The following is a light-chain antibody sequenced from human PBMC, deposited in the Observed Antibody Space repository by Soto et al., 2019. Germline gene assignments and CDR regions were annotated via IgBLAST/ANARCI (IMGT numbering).Light chain of an antibody. Sequence: EIVMKQSPATVSLSPGERATLSCRASPGVSNTLAWYQQRPGQAPRLLIYGASIRAPGIPARFSGGGSGTEFTLTITSLQSEDFAVYYCQQYENWPYTFGQGTKVDIK. CDR2: GAS. CDR1: PGVSNT. CDR3: QQYENWPYT. J-gene: IGKJ2*01. V-gene: IGKV3-15*01.